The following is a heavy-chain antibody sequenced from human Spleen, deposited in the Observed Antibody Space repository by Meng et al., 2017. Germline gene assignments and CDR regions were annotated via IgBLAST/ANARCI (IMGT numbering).Heavy chain of an antibody. CDR3: ARDPAGMVRGVPDAFDI. D-gene: IGHD3-10*01. CDR1: GFTLSSYS. Sequence: ESLKISCAASGFTLSSYSMNWVRQAPGKGLEWVSSISSSSSYIYYADSVKGRFTISRDNAKNSLYLQLNSLRAEDTAVYYCARDPAGMVRGVPDAFDIWGQGTRVTVSS. J-gene: IGHJ3*02. CDR2: ISSSSSYI. V-gene: IGHV3-21*01.